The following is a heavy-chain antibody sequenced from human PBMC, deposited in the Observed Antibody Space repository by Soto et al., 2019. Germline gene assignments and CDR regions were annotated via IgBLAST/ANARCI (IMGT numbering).Heavy chain of an antibody. CDR1: GGTFSSYA. CDR3: ARSLVVVVIEDAFDI. J-gene: IGHJ3*02. D-gene: IGHD3-22*01. CDR2: ITPIFGTA. Sequence: ASVKVSCKASGGTFSSYAISWVRQAPGQGLEWMGGITPIFGTANYAQKFQGRVTITADESTSTAYMELSSLRSEDTAVYYCARSLVVVVIEDAFDIWGQGTMVTVSS. V-gene: IGHV1-69*13.